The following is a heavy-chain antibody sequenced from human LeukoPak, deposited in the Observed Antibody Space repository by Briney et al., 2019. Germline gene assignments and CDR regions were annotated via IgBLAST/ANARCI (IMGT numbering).Heavy chain of an antibody. J-gene: IGHJ4*02. Sequence: SETLSLTCTVSGGSISTXXXXXIRQPPGXXXXXXRYIYPNGNXNETPXXXXRXTIXLDTSKNQFSLNLRSFTAADTDVYYCATGSPGRQPHFFDYWGQGTLVTVSS. CDR1: GGSISTXX. D-gene: IGHD3-10*01. V-gene: IGHV4-4*08. CDR3: ATGSPGRQPHFFDY. CDR2: IYPNGNX.